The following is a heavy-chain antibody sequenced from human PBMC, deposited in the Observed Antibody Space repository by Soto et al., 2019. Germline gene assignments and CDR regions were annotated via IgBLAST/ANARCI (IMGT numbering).Heavy chain of an antibody. CDR2: ISGSGGST. V-gene: IGHV3-23*01. J-gene: IGHJ4*02. CDR1: GFTFSSYA. D-gene: IGHD3-3*01. CDR3: AKSRLRFLEWLLHFDY. Sequence: EVQLLESGGGLVQPGGSLRLSCAASGFTFSSYAMSWVRQAPGKGLEWVSAISGSGGSTYYADSVKGRFTISRDNSKNTLYLKMNSLRAEDTAVYYCAKSRLRFLEWLLHFDYWGQGTLVTVSS.